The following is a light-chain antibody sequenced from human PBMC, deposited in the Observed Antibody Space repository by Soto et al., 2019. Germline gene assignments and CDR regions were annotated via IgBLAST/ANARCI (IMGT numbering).Light chain of an antibody. Sequence: ALQMTQSPSSLSASVGDRVNITCRASQGIRNYLGWYQQKPGKAPNLLIYGASTLQSGVPSRFIGSGSGTDFTLTINSLQPEDFATDYCLHDYNYPRTFVQGTRVDVK. V-gene: IGKV1-6*01. CDR2: GAS. CDR3: LHDYNYPRT. CDR1: QGIRNY. J-gene: IGKJ1*01.